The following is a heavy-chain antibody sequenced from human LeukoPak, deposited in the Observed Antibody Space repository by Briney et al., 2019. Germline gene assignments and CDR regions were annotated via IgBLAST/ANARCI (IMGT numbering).Heavy chain of an antibody. J-gene: IGHJ4*02. CDR1: GGSFRGYY. D-gene: IGHD3-9*01. Sequence: SETLSPTCAVYGGSFRGYYWSWIRQPPGKGLEWIGEINHRGSTKYNPSLKSRVTISVDTSKNQFSLNLRSATAADTAVYYCARGDILTGYSYWGQGTLVTVSS. CDR3: ARGDILTGYSY. CDR2: INHRGST. V-gene: IGHV4-34*01.